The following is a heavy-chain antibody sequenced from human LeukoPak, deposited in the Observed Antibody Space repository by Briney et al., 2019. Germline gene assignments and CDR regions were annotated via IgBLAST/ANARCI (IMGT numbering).Heavy chain of an antibody. Sequence: SETLSLTCTVSGGSISSGGYYWSWIRQHPGKGLEWIGYIYYSGSTYYTPSLKNRVTISVATSKNQFSLRLSSVTAVDTAVYYCARGDCSGGSCYLFDYWGQGALVTVSS. V-gene: IGHV4-31*03. D-gene: IGHD2-15*01. CDR2: IYYSGST. J-gene: IGHJ4*02. CDR1: GGSISSGGYY. CDR3: ARGDCSGGSCYLFDY.